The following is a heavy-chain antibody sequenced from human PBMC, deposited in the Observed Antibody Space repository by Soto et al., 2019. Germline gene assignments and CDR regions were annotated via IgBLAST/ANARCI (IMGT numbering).Heavy chain of an antibody. D-gene: IGHD2-2*01. J-gene: IGHJ5*02. CDR2: IYYSGST. CDR3: ARDSSTSLPHGNWFDP. V-gene: IGHV4-59*01. Sequence: SETLSLTCTVSGGSISSYYWSWIRQPPGKGLEWIGYIYYSGSTNYNPSLKSRVTISVDTSKNQFSLKLSSVTAADTAVYYCARDSSTSLPHGNWFDPWGQGTLVTVSS. CDR1: GGSISSYY.